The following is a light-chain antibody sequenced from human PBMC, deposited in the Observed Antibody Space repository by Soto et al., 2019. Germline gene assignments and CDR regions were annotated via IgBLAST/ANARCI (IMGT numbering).Light chain of an antibody. J-gene: IGLJ1*01. CDR2: EVT. Sequence: SVLTQPASLSGSPGQSITLSCTRTSSDVGSFNFVSWYQQHPGKVPKVLIYEVTKRPSGVSDRFSGSKSGNTASLTISGLQAEDEADYYCCSDAGRSSYVFGTGTKVTVL. CDR3: CSDAGRSSYV. CDR1: SSDVGSFNF. V-gene: IGLV2-23*02.